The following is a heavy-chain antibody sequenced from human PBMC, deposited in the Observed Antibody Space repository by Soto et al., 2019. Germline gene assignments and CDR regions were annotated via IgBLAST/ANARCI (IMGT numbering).Heavy chain of an antibody. Sequence: GVLLRVSCGAAGCTSSGHCVNWVSKNPGKGMEWVANIKQDGSEKWYVDSVKGRFTISRDNVKNSLYLQMNSLRAEDTTVYYCARAGEWGSYYNYFDCWGQGTLVTVSS. J-gene: IGHJ4*02. CDR2: IKQDGSEK. D-gene: IGHD3-10*01. V-gene: IGHV3-7*05. CDR1: GCTSSGHC. CDR3: ARAGEWGSYYNYFDC.